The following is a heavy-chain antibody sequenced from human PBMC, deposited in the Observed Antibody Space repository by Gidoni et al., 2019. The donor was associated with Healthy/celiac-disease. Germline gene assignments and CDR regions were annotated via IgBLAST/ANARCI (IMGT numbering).Heavy chain of an antibody. V-gene: IGHV3-33*01. CDR1: GFTLSRYG. CDR3: ARDGFGAEWELLRADY. D-gene: IGHD1-26*01. J-gene: IGHJ4*02. Sequence: QVQLVESGGGVVQPGRSLRLSCAASGFTLSRYGMHWVRQAPGKGLEWVAVIWYDGSNKYYADSVKGRFTISRDNSKNTLYLQMNSLRAEDTAVYYCARDGFGAEWELLRADYWGQGTLVTVSS. CDR2: IWYDGSNK.